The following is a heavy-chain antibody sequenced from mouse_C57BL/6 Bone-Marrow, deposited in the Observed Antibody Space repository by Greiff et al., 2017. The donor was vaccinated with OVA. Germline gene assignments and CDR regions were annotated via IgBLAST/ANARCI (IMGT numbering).Heavy chain of an antibody. CDR3: ARSLYGSSLDY. V-gene: IGHV1-80*01. D-gene: IGHD1-1*01. Sequence: VQLKESGAELVKPGASVKISCKASGYAFSSYWMNWVKQRPGKGLEWIGQIYPGDGDTNYNGKFKGKATLTADKSSSTAYMQLSSLTSEDSAVYVCARSLYGSSLDYWGQGTTLTVSS. J-gene: IGHJ2*01. CDR2: IYPGDGDT. CDR1: GYAFSSYW.